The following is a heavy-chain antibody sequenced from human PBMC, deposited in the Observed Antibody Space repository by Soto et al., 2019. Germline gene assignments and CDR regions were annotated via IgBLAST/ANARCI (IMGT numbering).Heavy chain of an antibody. CDR3: GRQVGAAAGLYYFDY. Sequence: ETLSLTCTVSGGSISSSSYYWGWIRQPPGKGLEWIGSIYYSGSTYYNPSLKSRVTISVDTSKNQFSLKLSSVTAADTAVYYCGRQVGAAAGLYYFDYWGQGTLVTVSS. CDR1: GGSISSSSYY. V-gene: IGHV4-39*01. J-gene: IGHJ4*02. D-gene: IGHD6-13*01. CDR2: IYYSGST.